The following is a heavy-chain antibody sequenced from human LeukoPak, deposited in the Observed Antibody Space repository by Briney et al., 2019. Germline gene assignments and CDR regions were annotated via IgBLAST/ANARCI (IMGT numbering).Heavy chain of an antibody. CDR1: GGSISSDY. J-gene: IGHJ4*02. CDR2: ISYGGST. D-gene: IGHD1-1*01. V-gene: IGHV4-59*01. Sequence: SETLSLTCTVSGGSISSDYWSWLRQTPEKGLEWIGYISYGGSTNYNPSLKSRVTISADTSKNQFSLKLRSVTAADTAVYYCARDDDTAGIDYWGQGTLVTVSS. CDR3: ARDDDTAGIDY.